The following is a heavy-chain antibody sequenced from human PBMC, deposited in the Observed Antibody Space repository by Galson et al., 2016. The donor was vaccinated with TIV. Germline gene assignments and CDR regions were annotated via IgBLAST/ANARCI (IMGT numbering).Heavy chain of an antibody. J-gene: IGHJ6*02. Sequence: SLRLSCAASGFTFSSYGMHWVRQAPGKGLEWVAIISYDGSDKDYTDSVKGRFTISRDKSKNTLYLQMDSVRVEDTATYYCARIHRSYGMDFWGQGTTVTVSS. V-gene: IGHV3-33*01. CDR3: ARIHRSYGMDF. D-gene: IGHD5-18*01. CDR1: GFTFSSYG. CDR2: ISYDGSDK.